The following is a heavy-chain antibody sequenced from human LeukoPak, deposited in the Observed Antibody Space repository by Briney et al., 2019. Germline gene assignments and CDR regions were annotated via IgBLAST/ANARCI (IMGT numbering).Heavy chain of an antibody. CDR3: AREVSEGFDF. Sequence: GGSLRLSCTASGFTFSGYSMNWIRQAPGKGLEWVSFFGTRSTSIYHAGSVKGRSAISRDNAKNSLYLQMNSLRAEDTAVYYCAREVSEGFDFWGQGTLVTVSS. CDR2: FGTRSTSI. D-gene: IGHD3-22*01. V-gene: IGHV3-21*01. CDR1: GFTFSGYS. J-gene: IGHJ4*02.